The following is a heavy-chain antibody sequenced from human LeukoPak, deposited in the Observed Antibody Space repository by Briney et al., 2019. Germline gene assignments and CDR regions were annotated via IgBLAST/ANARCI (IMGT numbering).Heavy chain of an antibody. J-gene: IGHJ4*02. D-gene: IGHD3-9*01. Sequence: ASVKVSCKASGYTFTGYYMHWVRQAPGQGLEWMGWINPNSGGTNYAQKFQGRVTMTRDTSISTAYMELSRLRSDDTAVYYCARGIRYFDWLSYYFDYWGPGTLVTVSS. CDR3: ARGIRYFDWLSYYFDY. CDR2: INPNSGGT. V-gene: IGHV1-2*02. CDR1: GYTFTGYY.